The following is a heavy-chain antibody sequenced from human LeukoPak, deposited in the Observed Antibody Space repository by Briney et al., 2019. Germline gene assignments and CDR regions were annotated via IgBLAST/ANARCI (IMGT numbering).Heavy chain of an antibody. CDR2: IIPIFGTA. J-gene: IGHJ4*02. CDR1: GGTFSSYA. D-gene: IGHD2/OR15-2a*01. Sequence: ASVKVSCKASGGTFSSYAISWVRQAPGQGLEWMGGIIPIFGTANYAQKLQGRVTITADESTSTAYMELSSLRSEDTAVYYCARVQAFLNIDYWGQGTLVTVSS. V-gene: IGHV1-69*13. CDR3: ARVQAFLNIDY.